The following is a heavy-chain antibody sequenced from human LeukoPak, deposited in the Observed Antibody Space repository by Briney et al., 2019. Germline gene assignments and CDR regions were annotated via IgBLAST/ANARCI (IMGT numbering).Heavy chain of an antibody. Sequence: PGGSLRLSCAASGFTFSSYAMSWVRQAPGKGLEWVSAISGSGGSTYYADSVKGRFTISSDNSKNTLYLQMNSLRAEDTAVYYCAKSLANYYYGMDVWGQGTTVTVSS. D-gene: IGHD3-3*02. V-gene: IGHV3-23*01. CDR1: GFTFSSYA. CDR3: AKSLANYYYGMDV. CDR2: ISGSGGST. J-gene: IGHJ6*02.